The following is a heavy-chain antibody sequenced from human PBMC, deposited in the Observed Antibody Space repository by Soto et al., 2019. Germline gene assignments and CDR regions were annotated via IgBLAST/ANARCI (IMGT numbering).Heavy chain of an antibody. CDR1: FYTFTSYV. CDR2: IIAYNGNT. CDR3: ARFESRGLYYYYYYGMDV. J-gene: IGHJ6*04. V-gene: IGHV1-18*01. Sequence: ASVKVSFKASFYTFTSYVISWVRQAPVQVLDFMLWIIAYNGNTNYAQKLKGRVTMPKDTSTSTAYMERRSLRSDDTAVYYCARFESRGLYYYYYYGMDVWGKGTTVTVSS. D-gene: IGHD3-9*01.